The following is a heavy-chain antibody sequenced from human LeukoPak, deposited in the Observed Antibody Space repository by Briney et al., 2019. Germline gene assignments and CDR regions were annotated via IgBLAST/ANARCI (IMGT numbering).Heavy chain of an antibody. V-gene: IGHV1-8*01. CDR2: MNPNSGNT. CDR3: ARGRGAYCGGDCSYFGY. D-gene: IGHD2-21*02. Sequence: GASVKVSCKASGYTFTSYDINWVRQATGQGLEWMGWMNPNSGNTGYAQKFQGRVTMTRNTSINTAYMELSSLRSEGTAVYYCARGRGAYCGGDCSYFGYWGQGTLVTVSS. J-gene: IGHJ4*02. CDR1: GYTFTSYD.